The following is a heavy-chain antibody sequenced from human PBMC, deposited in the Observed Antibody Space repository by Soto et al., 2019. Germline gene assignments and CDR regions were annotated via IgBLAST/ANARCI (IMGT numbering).Heavy chain of an antibody. CDR1: GFTFSDYY. CDR2: ISSSSSYT. V-gene: IGHV3-11*05. J-gene: IGHJ3*02. D-gene: IGHD3-10*01. CDR3: ATVNIGAISNPEAFDI. Sequence: PGASLTLSCAASGFTFSDYYMSWIRQAPGKGLEWVSYISSSSSYTNYADSVKGRFTISRDNAKNSLYLQMNSLRAEDTAVYYCATVNIGAISNPEAFDIWGQGTMVTVSS.